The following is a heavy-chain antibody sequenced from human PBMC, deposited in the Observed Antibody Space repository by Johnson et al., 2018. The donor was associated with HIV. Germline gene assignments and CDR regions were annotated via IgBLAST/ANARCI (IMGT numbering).Heavy chain of an antibody. D-gene: IGHD5-24*01. Sequence: VQLVESGGGLVKPGGSLRLSCAASGFTFSNAWMSWVRQAPGRGLEWVGRIKSKTDGGTTDYAAPVKGRFTISRDNFKNTVYLQMNSLRAEDTAVYYWARDLGPDGAFDIWGQGTMVTVSS. CDR1: GFTFSNAW. CDR2: IKSKTDGGTT. J-gene: IGHJ3*02. V-gene: IGHV3-15*05. CDR3: ARDLGPDGAFDI.